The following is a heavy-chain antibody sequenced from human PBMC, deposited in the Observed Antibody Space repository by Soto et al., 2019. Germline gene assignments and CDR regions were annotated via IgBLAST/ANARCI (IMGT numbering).Heavy chain of an antibody. CDR1: GGTFSSHA. Sequence: GASVKVSCKASGGTFSSHAISWVRQAPGQGLEWMGGIIPFFKATNYAQKFQGRVTITADDSTSTAYMDLYSLRSGDTAVYYCARDVPLNYYDGTYSYYAMDVWGQGTTVTVSS. CDR2: IIPFFKAT. CDR3: ARDVPLNYYDGTYSYYAMDV. J-gene: IGHJ6*02. D-gene: IGHD3-16*01. V-gene: IGHV1-69*13.